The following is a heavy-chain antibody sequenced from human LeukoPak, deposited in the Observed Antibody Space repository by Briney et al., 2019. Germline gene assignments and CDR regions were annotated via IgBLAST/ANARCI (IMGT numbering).Heavy chain of an antibody. CDR3: TTDRPHDYSNYEGRDY. V-gene: IGHV3-15*01. CDR2: IKSKTDGGTT. D-gene: IGHD4-11*01. J-gene: IGHJ4*02. Sequence: PGGSLRPSCAASGFTFSNAWMSWVRQAPGKGLEWVGRIKSKTDGGTTDYAAPVKGRFTISRDDSKNTLYLQMNSLKTEDTAVYYCTTDRPHDYSNYEGRDYWGQGTLVTVSS. CDR1: GFTFSNAW.